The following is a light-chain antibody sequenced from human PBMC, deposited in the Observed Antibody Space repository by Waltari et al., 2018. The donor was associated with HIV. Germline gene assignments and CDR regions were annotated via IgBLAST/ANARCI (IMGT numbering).Light chain of an antibody. J-gene: IGLJ3*02. CDR1: TGTVISLNY. CDR3: VIYYGGSWV. CDR2: NTD. Sequence: QTVVTQAPSLTVSPGGTVTLTCASSTGTVISLNYPSWFQHKPGQAPRSLIYNTDNRHSWTPDRFSGSLPGGKAALTLSGVQPEDEADYYCVIYYGGSWVFGGGTRLTVL. V-gene: IGLV7-43*01.